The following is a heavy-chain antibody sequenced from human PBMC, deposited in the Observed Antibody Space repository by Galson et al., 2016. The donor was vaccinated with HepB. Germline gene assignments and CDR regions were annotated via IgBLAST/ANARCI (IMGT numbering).Heavy chain of an antibody. Sequence: ETLSLTCTVSGDSISGYFWSWIRQPPGKGLEWIGYIHDNGRTTYSPSLKSRATISVDTSKSQFSLKLNSVTPADTAVYYCSRHRRENNGYGDYYYYYGLDVWGQGTTVIVSS. J-gene: IGHJ6*02. V-gene: IGHV4-59*08. CDR1: GDSISGYF. CDR3: SRHRRENNGYGDYYYYYGLDV. D-gene: IGHD2-8*01. CDR2: IHDNGRT.